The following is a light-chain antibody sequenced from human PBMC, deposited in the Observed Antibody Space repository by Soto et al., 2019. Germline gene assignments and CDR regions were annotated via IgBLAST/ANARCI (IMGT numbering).Light chain of an antibody. J-gene: IGLJ1*01. V-gene: IGLV2-14*03. Sequence: QSVLTQPASVSGSPGQSITISCTGTNSDVGTYNYVSWYQQHPGKAPKLMIYDVSIRPSGVSDRFSGSKSGNTASLTISGLRAEDEADYHCNSYTGRSARYVFGTGTKVTVL. CDR3: NSYTGRSARYV. CDR1: NSDVGTYNY. CDR2: DVS.